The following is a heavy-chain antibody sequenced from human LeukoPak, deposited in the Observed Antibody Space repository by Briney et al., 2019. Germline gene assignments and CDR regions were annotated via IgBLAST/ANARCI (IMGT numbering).Heavy chain of an antibody. CDR2: INPNSGGT. Sequence: ASVKVSCKASGYTFTGYYMHWVRQAPGQGLEWMGWINPNSGGTNYAQKFQGRVTMTRDTSISTAYMELSRLRSDDTAVYYCARGLEDGYGYNWFDPWGQGTLVTVSS. J-gene: IGHJ5*02. CDR3: ARGLEDGYGYNWFDP. D-gene: IGHD5-24*01. CDR1: GYTFTGYY. V-gene: IGHV1-2*02.